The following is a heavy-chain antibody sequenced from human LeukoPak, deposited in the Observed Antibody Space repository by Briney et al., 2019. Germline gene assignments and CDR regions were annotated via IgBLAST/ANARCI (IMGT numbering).Heavy chain of an antibody. CDR1: GFSFRNFA. J-gene: IGHJ4*02. V-gene: IGHV3-64*02. CDR3: TRDGGSFCDFDY. Sequence: TGGSLGLPCVASGFSFRNFAIDWVRQAPGKGLEYVSVINTDGRITYYADSVKGRFTISRDNSKNTVYLQMGSLRGEDMAVYYCTRDGGSFCDFDYWGQGALVTVSS. D-gene: IGHD1-26*01. CDR2: INTDGRIT.